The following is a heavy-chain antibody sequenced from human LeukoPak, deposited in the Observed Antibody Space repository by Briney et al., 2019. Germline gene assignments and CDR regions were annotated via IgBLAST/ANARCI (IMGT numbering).Heavy chain of an antibody. D-gene: IGHD2-15*01. J-gene: IGHJ4*02. CDR1: GYTFTGYY. CDR2: INPNSGGT. CDR3: ARVSRARYCSGGSCYSGLSDPAFDY. V-gene: IGHV1-2*02. Sequence: ASVKVSCKASGYTFTGYYMHWVRQAPGQGLEWMGWINPNSGGTNYAQKFQGRVTMTRDTSISTAYMELSRLRSDDMAVYYCARVSRARYCSGGSCYSGLSDPAFDYWGQGTLVTVSS.